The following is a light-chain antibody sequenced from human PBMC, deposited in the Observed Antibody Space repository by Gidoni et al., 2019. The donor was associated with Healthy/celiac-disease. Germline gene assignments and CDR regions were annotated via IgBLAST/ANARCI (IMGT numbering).Light chain of an antibody. CDR3: SSYTRSSAVV. CDR1: SSDVGGYNY. J-gene: IGLJ2*01. CDR2: DVS. V-gene: IGLV2-14*03. Sequence: SALTPPASVSGSPGPSITISFTGTSSDVGGYNYVSWYQQHPGKAPKLMIYDVSNRPSGVSNRFSGSKSGNTASLTISGLQAEDEADYYCSSYTRSSAVVFGGGTKLTVL.